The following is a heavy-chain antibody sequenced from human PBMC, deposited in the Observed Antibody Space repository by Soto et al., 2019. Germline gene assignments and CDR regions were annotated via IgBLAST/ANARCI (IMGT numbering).Heavy chain of an antibody. D-gene: IGHD3-3*01. J-gene: IGHJ4*02. V-gene: IGHV4-39*01. CDR1: GGCISSSSYY. Sequence: SETLSVTCTVCGGCISSSSYYWGWIRQPPWKGLEWIGSIYYSGSTYYNPSLKSRVTISVDTSKNQFSLKLSSVTAADTAVYYCARQSPITYYDFWSGYRPIGYWGQGTLVTVSS. CDR2: IYYSGST. CDR3: ARQSPITYYDFWSGYRPIGY.